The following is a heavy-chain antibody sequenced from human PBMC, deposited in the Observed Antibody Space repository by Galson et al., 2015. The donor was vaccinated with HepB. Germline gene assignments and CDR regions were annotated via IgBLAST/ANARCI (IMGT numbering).Heavy chain of an antibody. J-gene: IGHJ6*02. Sequence: SLRLSCAASGFTFTSHSLNWVRQAPGRGLEWISYISSTSRTIHYADSVKGRFTVSRDNVKDFMFLEMSNLRDDDTAVYYRTRDPYDYVWGSYRVALLGDVWGQGTTVIVSS. CDR2: ISSTSRTI. V-gene: IGHV3-48*02. CDR1: GFTFTSHS. CDR3: TRDPYDYVWGSYRVALLGDV. D-gene: IGHD3-16*02.